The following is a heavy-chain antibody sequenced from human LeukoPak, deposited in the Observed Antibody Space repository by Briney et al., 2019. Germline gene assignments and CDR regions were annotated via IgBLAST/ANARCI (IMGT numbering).Heavy chain of an antibody. CDR3: AREPTPDGGYDYVWGSYRGHFDY. J-gene: IGHJ4*02. CDR2: IYISRST. V-gene: IGHV4-61*02. CDR1: GGSISSGNYY. D-gene: IGHD3-16*02. Sequence: SQTLSLTCTVSGGSISSGNYYWSWIRQPAGKGLEWIGRIYISRSTNYNPSLKSRVTISVDTSKNQFSLKLSSVTAAVTAVYYCAREPTPDGGYDYVWGSYRGHFDYWGQGTLVTVSS.